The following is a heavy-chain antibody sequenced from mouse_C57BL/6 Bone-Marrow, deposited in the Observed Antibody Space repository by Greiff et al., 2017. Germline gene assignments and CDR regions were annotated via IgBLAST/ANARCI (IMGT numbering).Heavy chain of an antibody. CDR2: ISSGGDYI. Sequence: EVKVVESGEGLVKPGGSLKLSCAASGFTFSSYAMSWVRQTPEKRLEWVAYISSGGDYIYYADTVKGRFTISRDNARNTLYLQMSSLKSEDTAMYYCTRRSNYGEYYFDYWGQGTTLTVSS. CDR1: GFTFSSYA. D-gene: IGHD2-5*01. CDR3: TRRSNYGEYYFDY. V-gene: IGHV5-9-1*02. J-gene: IGHJ2*01.